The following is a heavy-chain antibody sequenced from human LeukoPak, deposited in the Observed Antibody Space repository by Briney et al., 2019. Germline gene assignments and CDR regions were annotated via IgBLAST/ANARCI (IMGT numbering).Heavy chain of an antibody. V-gene: IGHV4-39*02. CDR1: GYCIRERRYY. CDR2: IYYGGST. D-gene: IGHD6-19*01. J-gene: IGHJ4*02. Sequence: SETLSLTCTVCGYCIRERRYYWLWIRQPPGKGLEWIGSIYYGGSTFYNPSLKSRVTISLDTSKNQFSLKLSSVTAADTAVYYCARDLSTLSRISVTGSHYWGQGTLVTVSS. CDR3: ARDLSTLSRISVTGSHY.